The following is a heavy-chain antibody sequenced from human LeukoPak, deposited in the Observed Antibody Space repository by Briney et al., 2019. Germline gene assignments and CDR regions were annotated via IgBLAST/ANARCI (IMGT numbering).Heavy chain of an antibody. D-gene: IGHD3-10*01. CDR2: IYYSGST. V-gene: IGHV4-59*08. CDR1: GGSISSYY. J-gene: IGHJ5*02. CDR3: AGMIRGVPLDWFDP. Sequence: SSETLSLTCTVSGGSISSYYWSWIRQPPGKGLEWIGYIYYSGSTSYNPSLKSRVTISVGTSRNQFSLKLSSVTAADTAVYYCAGMIRGVPLDWFDPWGQGTLVTVSS.